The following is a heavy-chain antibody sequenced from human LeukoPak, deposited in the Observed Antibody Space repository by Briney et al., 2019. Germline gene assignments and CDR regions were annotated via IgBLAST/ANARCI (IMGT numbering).Heavy chain of an antibody. V-gene: IGHV4-31*03. J-gene: IGHJ4*02. CDR3: ARHRSDGTYPLDY. CDR2: IYDSRFT. CDR1: GGSITSGGHY. Sequence: PSETLSLTCTVSGGSITSGGHYWSWIRQHPGKGLEWIGCIYDSRFTYYNTSLESRVMISVDSAENQVSLKLTSVTAADTAVYYCARHRSDGTYPLDYWGQGALVTVSS. D-gene: IGHD1-26*01.